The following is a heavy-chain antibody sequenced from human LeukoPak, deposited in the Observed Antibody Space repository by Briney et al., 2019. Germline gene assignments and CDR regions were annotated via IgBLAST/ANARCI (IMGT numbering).Heavy chain of an antibody. J-gene: IGHJ4*02. CDR1: GFTFSSYG. V-gene: IGHV3-30*18. CDR2: ISYDGSNK. Sequence: PGRSLRLSCAASGFTFSSYGMHWVRQAPGEGLEWVAVISYDGSNKYYADSVKGRFTISRDNSKNTLYLQMNSLRAEDTAVYYCAKASVVAATPDYWGQGTLVTVSS. CDR3: AKASVVAATPDY. D-gene: IGHD2-15*01.